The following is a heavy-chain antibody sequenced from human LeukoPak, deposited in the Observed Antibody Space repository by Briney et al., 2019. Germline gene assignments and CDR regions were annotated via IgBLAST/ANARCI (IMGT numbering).Heavy chain of an antibody. CDR2: IKQDEGEK. D-gene: IGHD1-26*01. CDR1: GFTFSSYW. J-gene: IGHJ5*02. V-gene: IGHV3-7*03. Sequence: GGSLRLSCAASGFTFSSYWMSWVRQAPGKGLEWVANIKQDEGEKYYVDSVKGRFIISRDNAKNSLYLQMNSLRAEDTAVYYCAKDRGIIVVATFDPWGQGTLVTVSS. CDR3: AKDRGIIVVATFDP.